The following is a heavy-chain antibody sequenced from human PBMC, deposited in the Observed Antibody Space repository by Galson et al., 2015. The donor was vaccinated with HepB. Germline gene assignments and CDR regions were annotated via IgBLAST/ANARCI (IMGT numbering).Heavy chain of an antibody. CDR1: GFAFNTYT. CDR2: ISSAGTTQ. D-gene: IGHD1-26*01. Sequence: SLRLSCAASGFAFNTYTMQWVRQAPGKGLEWVATISSAGTTQYYADSVKGRFTSSRDNSKNLVYLQMNSLGAEDTAVYYCARDAMRRGSGSYSAFDYWGQGTLVTVSS. V-gene: IGHV3-30-3*01. CDR3: ARDAMRRGSGSYSAFDY. J-gene: IGHJ4*02.